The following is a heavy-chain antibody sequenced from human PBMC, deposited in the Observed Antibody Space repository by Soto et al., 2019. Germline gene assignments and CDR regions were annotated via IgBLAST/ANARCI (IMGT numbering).Heavy chain of an antibody. J-gene: IGHJ5*02. Sequence: SETLSLTCTVSGGSISSYYWSWIRQPPGKGLEWIGYIYYSGSTNYNPSLKSRVTISVDTSKNQFSLKLSSVTAADTAVYYCARTGHREGRDNWFDPWGRGTLVTVSS. CDR2: IYYSGST. V-gene: IGHV4-59*01. CDR3: ARTGHREGRDNWFDP. D-gene: IGHD3-10*01. CDR1: GGSISSYY.